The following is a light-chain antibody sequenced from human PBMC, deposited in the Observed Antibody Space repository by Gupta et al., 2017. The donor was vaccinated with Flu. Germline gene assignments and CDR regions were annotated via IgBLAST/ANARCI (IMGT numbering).Light chain of an antibody. CDR2: QDN. CDR1: KFGEEY. Sequence: YDLTQRPAVSVSPGQTASITCSGEKFGEEYACWYQQNPGQSPVLVIYQDNKRPSGIPGRFSGYNSGNTATRTIGGLQAMDEAEYYCNAWASTPVHGLFGGGTKLTVL. CDR3: NAWASTPVHGL. J-gene: IGLJ2*01. V-gene: IGLV3-1*01.